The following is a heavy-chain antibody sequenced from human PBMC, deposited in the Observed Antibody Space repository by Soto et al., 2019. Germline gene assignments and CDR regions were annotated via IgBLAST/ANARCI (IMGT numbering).Heavy chain of an antibody. CDR1: GYTFTSYD. J-gene: IGHJ5*02. D-gene: IGHD1-7*01. CDR3: ARGPTRKAKPIGTTPREGGDP. V-gene: IGHV1-8*01. CDR2: MNPNSGNT. Sequence: VSCKASGYTFTSYDINWVRQATGQGLEWMGWMNPNSGNTGYAQKFQGRVTMTRNTSISTAYMELSSLRSEDTAVYYCARGPTRKAKPIGTTPREGGDPWGQGTLVTVSS.